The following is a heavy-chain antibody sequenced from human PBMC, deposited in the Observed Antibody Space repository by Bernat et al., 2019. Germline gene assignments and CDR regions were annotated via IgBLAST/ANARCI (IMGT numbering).Heavy chain of an antibody. CDR3: ARSGYDPPDY. Sequence: QVQLVQSGAEVKKPGSSVKVSCKASGGTFSSYAISWVRQAPGQGLEWMGWINAGNGNTKYSQKFQGRVTITRDTSASTAYMELSSLRSEDTAVYYCARSGYDPPDYWGQGTLVTVSS. CDR1: GGTFSSYA. CDR2: INAGNGNT. D-gene: IGHD5-12*01. J-gene: IGHJ4*02. V-gene: IGHV1-3*01.